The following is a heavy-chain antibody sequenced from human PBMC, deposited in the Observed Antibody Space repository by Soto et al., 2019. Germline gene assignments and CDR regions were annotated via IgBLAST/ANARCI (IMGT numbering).Heavy chain of an antibody. CDR3: ARDKITGLFDY. Sequence: SETLSLTCAVSGDSISSDKWWSWVRQPPGKGLEWIGEIHHSGNSNYNPSLKSRVTISVDTSKNQFSLKLTSVTAADTAVYYCARDKITGLFDYWGQGTLVTVSS. CDR1: GDSISSDKW. CDR2: IHHSGNS. V-gene: IGHV4-4*02. J-gene: IGHJ4*02. D-gene: IGHD2-8*02.